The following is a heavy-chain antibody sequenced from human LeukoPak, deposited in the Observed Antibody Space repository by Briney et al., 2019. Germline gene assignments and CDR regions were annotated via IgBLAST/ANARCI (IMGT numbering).Heavy chain of an antibody. J-gene: IGHJ4*02. Sequence: GASVKVSCKASGYTFTSYDINWVRQATGQGLEWMGWMNPSSGNTGYAQKFQGRVTMTRNTSISTAYMELSSLRSEDTAVYYCARGPAYCGGDCYGTFGYWGQGTLVTVSS. CDR3: ARGPAYCGGDCYGTFGY. CDR2: MNPSSGNT. V-gene: IGHV1-8*01. CDR1: GYTFTSYD. D-gene: IGHD2-21*02.